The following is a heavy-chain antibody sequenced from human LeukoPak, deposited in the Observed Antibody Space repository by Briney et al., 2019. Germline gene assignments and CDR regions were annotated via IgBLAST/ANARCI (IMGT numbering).Heavy chain of an antibody. CDR3: ARDVRPKRAMDY. Sequence: SETLSLTCTVSGGSISSSSYYWGWIRQPPGKGLEWIGSSYYSGSTYYNPSLKSLVTISVDRSKNQFSLKLSSVTAADTAVYYCARDVRPKRAMDYWGQGTLVTVSS. CDR1: GGSISSSSYY. J-gene: IGHJ4*02. CDR2: SYYSGST. D-gene: IGHD3-16*02. V-gene: IGHV4-39*07.